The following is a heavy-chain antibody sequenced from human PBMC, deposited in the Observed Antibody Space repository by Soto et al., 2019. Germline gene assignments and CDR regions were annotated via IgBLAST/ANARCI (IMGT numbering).Heavy chain of an antibody. Sequence: ASVKVSCKASGYTFTSYDISWVRQAPGQGLEWMGWIRPYTGYTNYAQKVQGRVTMTTDTSTTTAYMEVRSLRSDDTAVYYCARVPGGTYLFDYWGQGTLVT. D-gene: IGHD1-26*01. V-gene: IGHV1-18*01. CDR1: GYTFTSYD. J-gene: IGHJ4*02. CDR3: ARVPGGTYLFDY. CDR2: IRPYTGYT.